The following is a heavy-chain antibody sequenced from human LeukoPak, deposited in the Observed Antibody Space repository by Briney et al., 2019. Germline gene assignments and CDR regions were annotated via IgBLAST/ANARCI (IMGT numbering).Heavy chain of an antibody. J-gene: IGHJ4*02. CDR3: ARGGFGYSYGWLIDY. V-gene: IGHV1-18*01. CDR2: ISAYNGNT. D-gene: IGHD5-18*01. CDR1: GYTFTSYG. Sequence: GASVKVSCKASGYTFTSYGISWVRQAPGQGLEWMGWISAYNGNTNYAQKLQGRVTMTTDTSTSTAYMELRSLRSDDTAVYYCARGGFGYSYGWLIDYWGQGTLVAVSS.